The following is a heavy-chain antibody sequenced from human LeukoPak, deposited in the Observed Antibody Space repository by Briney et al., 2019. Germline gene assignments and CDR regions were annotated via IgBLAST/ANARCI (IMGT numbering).Heavy chain of an antibody. CDR2: IYYSGST. J-gene: IGHJ4*02. CDR3: ARGSDTAMVPYYFDY. CDR1: GGSISSYY. D-gene: IGHD5-18*01. Sequence: SETLSLTCTVSGGSISSYYWSWIRQPPGKDLGGLGYIYYSGSTNYNPSLKGRVTISVDTSKNQFSLKLSSVTAADTAVYYCARGSDTAMVPYYFDYWGQGTLSPSPQ. V-gene: IGHV4-59*13.